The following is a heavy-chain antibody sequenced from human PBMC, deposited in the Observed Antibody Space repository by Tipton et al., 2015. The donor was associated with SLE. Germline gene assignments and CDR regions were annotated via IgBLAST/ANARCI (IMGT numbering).Heavy chain of an antibody. CDR3: ARDLQNPATVTSGWFDP. D-gene: IGHD4-11*01. CDR1: GYSISSGYY. V-gene: IGHV4-38-2*02. CDR2: IYHSGST. J-gene: IGHJ5*02. Sequence: TLSLTCTVSGYSISSGYYWGWIRQPPGKGLEWIGSIYHSGSTYYNPSLKSRVTISVDTSKNQFSLKLSSVTAADTAVYYCARDLQNPATVTSGWFDPWGQGTLVTVSS.